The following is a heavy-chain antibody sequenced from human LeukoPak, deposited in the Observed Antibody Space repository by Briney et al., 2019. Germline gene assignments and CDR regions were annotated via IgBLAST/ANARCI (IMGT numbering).Heavy chain of an antibody. Sequence: GGSLRLSCAASGFTFSSYSMNWVRRAPGKGLEWVSSITSGSGYIYYADSVRGRFTISRDNAKNSLYLQMNSLRAEDTAVYYCARDGYSSNWFDPWGQGTLVTVSS. CDR2: ITSGSGYI. CDR1: GFTFSSYS. CDR3: ARDGYSSNWFDP. V-gene: IGHV3-21*01. D-gene: IGHD5-24*01. J-gene: IGHJ5*02.